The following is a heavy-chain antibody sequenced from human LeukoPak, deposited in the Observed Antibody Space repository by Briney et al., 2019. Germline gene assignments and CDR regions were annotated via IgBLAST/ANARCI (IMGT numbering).Heavy chain of an antibody. Sequence: ASVKVSCKASGYTFTSYYMHWVRQAPGQGLEWMGIINPSGGDTSYAQKFQGRLTMTRDTSTNTVYMELTSLRSEDTAVYYCAREVMDNLRFDYWGQGTLVTVTS. CDR3: AREVMDNLRFDY. CDR1: GYTFTSYY. J-gene: IGHJ4*02. V-gene: IGHV1-46*01. CDR2: INPSGGDT. D-gene: IGHD1-14*01.